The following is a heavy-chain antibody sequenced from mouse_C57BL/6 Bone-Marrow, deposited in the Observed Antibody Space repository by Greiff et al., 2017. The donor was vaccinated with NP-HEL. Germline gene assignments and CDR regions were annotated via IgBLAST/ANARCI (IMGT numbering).Heavy chain of an antibody. CDR2: IRSKSNNYAT. CDR3: VRGYGNYAMDY. V-gene: IGHV10-1*01. Sequence: VQLKESGGGLVQPKGSLKLSCAASGFSFNTYAMNWVRQAPGKGLEWVARIRSKSNNYATYYADSVKDRFTISRDDSESMLYLQMNNLKTEDTAMYYCVRGYGNYAMDYWGQGTSVTVSS. D-gene: IGHD2-10*02. J-gene: IGHJ4*01. CDR1: GFSFNTYA.